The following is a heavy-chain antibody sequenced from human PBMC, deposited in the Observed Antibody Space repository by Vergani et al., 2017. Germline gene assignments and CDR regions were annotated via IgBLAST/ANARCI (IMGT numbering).Heavy chain of an antibody. V-gene: IGHV3-7*03. CDR1: GFTFSSYW. J-gene: IGHJ6*02. CDR3: ARYAEPYYYYGMDV. Sequence: EVQLVESGGGLVQPGGSLRLSCAASGFTFSSYWMSWVRQAPGKGLEWVANIKQDGSEKYYVDSVKGRFTISRDNAKNSLYLQMNSLRAEDTAVYYCARYAEPYYYYGMDVWGQGTTVTVPS. D-gene: IGHD1-14*01. CDR2: IKQDGSEK.